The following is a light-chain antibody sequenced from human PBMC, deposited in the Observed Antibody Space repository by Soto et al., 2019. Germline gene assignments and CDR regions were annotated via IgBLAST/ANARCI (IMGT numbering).Light chain of an antibody. CDR2: YDS. Sequence: SYELTQPPSVSVTPGKTARITCGGNNIGSKSVHWYQQKPGQAPVLVIYYDSDRPSGIPERFSGSNSGNTATLTISRVEAGDEADYYCQVWGSSSDPVVFGGGTKVTVL. CDR1: NIGSKS. CDR3: QVWGSSSDPVV. J-gene: IGLJ2*01. V-gene: IGLV3-21*04.